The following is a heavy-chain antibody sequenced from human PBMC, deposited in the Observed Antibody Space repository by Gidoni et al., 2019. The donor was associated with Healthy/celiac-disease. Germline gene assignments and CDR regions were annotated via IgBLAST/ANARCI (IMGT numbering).Heavy chain of an antibody. CDR3: ARTSITIFGVVIMADAFDI. Sequence: EVQLLESGGGLVQPGGSLRLSCAASGFTFSSSAMSWVRQAPGKGLEWVSAISGSGGSTYYADSVKGRFTISRDNSKNTLYLQMNSLRAEDTAVYYCARTSITIFGVVIMADAFDIWGQGTMVTVSS. J-gene: IGHJ3*02. V-gene: IGHV3-23*01. CDR2: ISGSGGST. CDR1: GFTFSSSA. D-gene: IGHD3-3*01.